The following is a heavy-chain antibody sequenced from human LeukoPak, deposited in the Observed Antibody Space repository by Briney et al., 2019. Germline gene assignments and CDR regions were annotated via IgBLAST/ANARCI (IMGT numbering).Heavy chain of an antibody. CDR2: ISHSGST. CDR1: GYSISSGYY. Sequence: SETLSLTCTVSGYSISSGYYGGGMRQAKGKGLGWIGSISHSGSTYYNPSLMSRVSISVDTSKNQFSLMLSSVTAADTAVYYCARVNHYGDSFDYWGQGTLVTVSS. J-gene: IGHJ4*02. V-gene: IGHV4-38-2*02. D-gene: IGHD4-17*01. CDR3: ARVNHYGDSFDY.